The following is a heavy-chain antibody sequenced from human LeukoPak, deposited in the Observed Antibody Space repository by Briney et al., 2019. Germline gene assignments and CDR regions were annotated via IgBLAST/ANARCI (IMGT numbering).Heavy chain of an antibody. J-gene: IGHJ3*02. CDR3: ARPPGPYDAFDI. V-gene: IGHV4-39*01. CDR1: GVSISSSSYY. CDR2: IYYSGST. Sequence: SETLSLTCTVSGVSISSSSYYWGWIRQPPGKGLEWIGSIYYSGSTYYNPSLKRRVTISVDTSKNQFSLKLSSVTAADTAVYYCARPPGPYDAFDIWGQGTMVTVSS.